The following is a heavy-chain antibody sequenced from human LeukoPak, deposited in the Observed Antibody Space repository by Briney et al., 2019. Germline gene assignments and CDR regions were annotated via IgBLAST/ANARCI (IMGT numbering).Heavy chain of an antibody. Sequence: GGSLRLSCAASGFTFSSYAMNWVRQAPGKGLEWVSAIRGSGESTFCAHSVKGRFTISRDNAKNTLYLQLDSLRAEDTAVYYCAKPGYFTGSGSYYFDCWGQGTLVTVSS. CDR2: IRGSGEST. J-gene: IGHJ4*02. V-gene: IGHV3-23*01. D-gene: IGHD3-10*01. CDR1: GFTFSSYA. CDR3: AKPGYFTGSGSYYFDC.